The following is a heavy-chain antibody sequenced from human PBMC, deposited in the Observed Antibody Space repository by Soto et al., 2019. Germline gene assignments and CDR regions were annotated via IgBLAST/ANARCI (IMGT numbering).Heavy chain of an antibody. CDR1: GFTFSSYG. D-gene: IGHD6-19*01. Sequence: QVQLVESGGGVVQPGRSLRLSCAASGFTFSSYGMHWVRQAPGKGLEWVAVIWYDGSNKYYADSVKGRFTISRDNSKNTLYLQMNSLRDEDTAVYYCARDSAVAGTIDYWGQGTLVTVSS. J-gene: IGHJ4*02. CDR2: IWYDGSNK. CDR3: ARDSAVAGTIDY. V-gene: IGHV3-33*01.